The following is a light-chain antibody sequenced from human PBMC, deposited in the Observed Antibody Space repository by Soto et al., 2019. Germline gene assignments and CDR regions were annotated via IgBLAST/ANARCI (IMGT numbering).Light chain of an antibody. J-gene: IGKJ4*01. V-gene: IGKV3-20*01. CDR1: QSVSSSY. CDR3: QKYNSAPP. Sequence: EIVLTQSPGTLSLSPGERATLSCRASQSVSSSYLAWYQQKPGQAPRLLIYAASSRATGIPDRFSGGGSGTDFTLTISRLEPEDVATYYCQKYNSAPPFGGGTKVDI. CDR2: AAS.